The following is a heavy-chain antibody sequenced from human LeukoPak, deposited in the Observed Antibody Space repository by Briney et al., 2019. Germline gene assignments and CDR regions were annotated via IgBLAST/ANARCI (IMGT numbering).Heavy chain of an antibody. CDR3: AKEPDGSGSHYSHFDY. CDR1: GFPFSSYA. D-gene: IGHD3-10*01. V-gene: IGHV3-23*01. CDR2: ISGGGGRT. Sequence: PWGSLRLSCAASGFPFSSYAMSWVRQAPEKGLEWVSAISGGGGRTYYTDSVKGRFTISRDNSKNTLYLQLNSLIVEDTAVYYCAKEPDGSGSHYSHFDYWGQGTLVTVSS. J-gene: IGHJ4*02.